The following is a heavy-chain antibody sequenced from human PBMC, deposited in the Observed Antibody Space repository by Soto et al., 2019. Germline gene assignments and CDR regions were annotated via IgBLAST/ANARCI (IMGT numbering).Heavy chain of an antibody. CDR1: GFTFSSHS. J-gene: IGHJ6*02. CDR2: ISSSSSYI. V-gene: IGHV3-21*01. Sequence: EVQLVESGGGLVKPGGSLRLSCAASGFTFSSHSMNWVRQAPGKGLEWVSSISSSSSYIYYADSVKGRFTISRDNAKNSLYLQMNSLRAEDTAVYYCARDHVSTIAYYYYGMDVWGQGTTVTVSS. CDR3: ARDHVSTIAYYYYGMDV. D-gene: IGHD5-12*01.